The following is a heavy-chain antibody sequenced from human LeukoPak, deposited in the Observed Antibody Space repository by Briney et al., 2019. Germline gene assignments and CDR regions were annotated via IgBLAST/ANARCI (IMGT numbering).Heavy chain of an antibody. D-gene: IGHD5-18*01. Sequence: ASVKVSCKASGYTFTSYGISWVRQAPGQGLEWMGWISAYNGNTNYAQKLQGRVTMTTDTSTSTAYMELRSLRSDDTAVYYCARQGYSYGYRLDWFDPWGQGTLVTVSS. CDR1: GYTFTSYG. CDR2: ISAYNGNT. J-gene: IGHJ5*02. V-gene: IGHV1-18*01. CDR3: ARQGYSYGYRLDWFDP.